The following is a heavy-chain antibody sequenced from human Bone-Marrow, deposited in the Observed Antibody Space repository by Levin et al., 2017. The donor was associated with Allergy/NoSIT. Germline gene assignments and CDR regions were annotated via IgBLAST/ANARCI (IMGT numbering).Heavy chain of an antibody. CDR3: AREPRVVVPAATTGTNGIAAAGEFDY. V-gene: IGHV1-8*01. Sequence: VASVKVSCKASGYTFTSYDINWVRQATGQGLEWMGWMNPNSGNTGYAQKFQGRVTMTRNTSISTAYMELSSLRSEDTAVYYCAREPRVVVPAATTGTNGIAAAGEFDYWGQGTLVTVSS. D-gene: IGHD2-2*01. CDR1: GYTFTSYD. CDR2: MNPNSGNT. J-gene: IGHJ4*02.